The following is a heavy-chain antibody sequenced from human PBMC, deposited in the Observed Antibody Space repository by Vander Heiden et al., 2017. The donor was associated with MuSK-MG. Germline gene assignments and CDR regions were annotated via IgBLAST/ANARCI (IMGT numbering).Heavy chain of an antibody. CDR1: GGTFSSYA. Sequence: QVQLVQSGAEVKKPGSSVKASCKASGGTFSSYAISWVRQAPGQGLEWMGRIIPILDIANYTQKFQGRVTITADKSTSTAYMELSSLRSEDTAVYYCAGAGLFCSGGSCYSGGYFDYWGQGTLVTVSS. V-gene: IGHV1-69*04. CDR3: AGAGLFCSGGSCYSGGYFDY. D-gene: IGHD2-15*01. J-gene: IGHJ4*02. CDR2: IIPILDIA.